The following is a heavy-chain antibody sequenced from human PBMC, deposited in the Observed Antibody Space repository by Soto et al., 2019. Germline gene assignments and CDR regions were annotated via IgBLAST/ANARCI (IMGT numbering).Heavy chain of an antibody. D-gene: IGHD3-3*02. CDR2: IYYSGST. V-gene: IGHV4-39*01. CDR1: GGSISGSSYY. Sequence: LETLSLTCTVSGGSISGSSYYWGWIRQPPGKGLEWIGSIYYSGSTYYNPSLKSRVTISVDTSKNQFSLKLSSVTAADTAVYYCASPKIAFYNWFDPWGRGTLVTVSS. CDR3: ASPKIAFYNWFDP. J-gene: IGHJ5*02.